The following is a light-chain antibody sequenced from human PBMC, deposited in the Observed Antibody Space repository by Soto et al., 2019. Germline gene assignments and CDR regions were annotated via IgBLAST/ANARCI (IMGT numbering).Light chain of an antibody. CDR3: CSYAGGTSVV. V-gene: IGLV2-23*01. CDR2: EDI. Sequence: QSALTQPASVSGSPGQSITISCTGTSSDVGSYNLVSWYQQHPVKAPKLRIYEDIERPSGVSNRFSGSKSGNTSSLTISGLQTEDEADYYCCSYAGGTSVVFGGGTKLTVL. CDR1: SSDVGSYNL. J-gene: IGLJ2*01.